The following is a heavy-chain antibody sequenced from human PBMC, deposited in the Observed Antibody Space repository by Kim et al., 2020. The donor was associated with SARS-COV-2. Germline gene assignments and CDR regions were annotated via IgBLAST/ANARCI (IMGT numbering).Heavy chain of an antibody. D-gene: IGHD2-8*01. CDR1: GFTFNNVC. CDR3: VMSNGVY. CDR2: IKKKTDGGTA. Sequence: GGSLRLSCAASGFTFNNVCMSWVRQAPGKGLECVGHIKKKTDGGTADYAAPVKGRFAISRDDSKNTLSLQMDNLKTEDTAVYYCVMSNGVYWGQGTLVTASS. J-gene: IGHJ4*02. V-gene: IGHV3-15*01.